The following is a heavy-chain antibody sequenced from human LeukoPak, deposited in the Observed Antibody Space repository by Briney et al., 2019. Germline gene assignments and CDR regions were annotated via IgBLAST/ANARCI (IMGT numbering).Heavy chain of an antibody. Sequence: GASVKVSCKASGYTFTSYAMHWVRQAPGQRLEWMGWINAGNGNTKYSQEFQGRVTITRNTSISTAYMELSSLRSEDTAVYYCARGRITMIVVVISSYYYYYMDVWGKGTTVTVSS. CDR3: ARGRITMIVVVISSYYYYYMDV. V-gene: IGHV1-3*03. CDR2: INAGNGNT. CDR1: GYTFTSYA. D-gene: IGHD3-22*01. J-gene: IGHJ6*03.